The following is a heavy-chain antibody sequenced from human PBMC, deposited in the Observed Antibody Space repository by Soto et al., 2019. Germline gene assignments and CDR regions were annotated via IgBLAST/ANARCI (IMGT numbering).Heavy chain of an antibody. CDR2: IVVGSGNT. Sequence: SVKVSCTASGFPFTSSALQWVRQARGQRLEWIGWIVVGSGNTNYAQKFQERVTITRDMSTSTAYMELSSLRSEDTAVYYCAADRRVQLVLGYWGQGTLVTVSS. J-gene: IGHJ4*02. CDR1: GFPFTSSA. V-gene: IGHV1-58*01. D-gene: IGHD6-13*01. CDR3: AADRRVQLVLGY.